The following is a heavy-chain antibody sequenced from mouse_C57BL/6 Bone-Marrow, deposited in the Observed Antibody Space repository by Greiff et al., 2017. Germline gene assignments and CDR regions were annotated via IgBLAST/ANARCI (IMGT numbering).Heavy chain of an antibody. CDR2: IDPENGDT. Sequence: VQLQQSGAELVRPGASVKLSCTASGFNIKDDYMHWVKQRPEQGLEWIGWIDPENGDTEYASKFQGKATITADTSSNTAYLQLSSLTSEDTAVYYCTTGRYYAYYAMDYWGQGTSVTVSS. V-gene: IGHV14-4*01. CDR1: GFNIKDDY. CDR3: TTGRYYAYYAMDY. D-gene: IGHD1-1*01. J-gene: IGHJ4*01.